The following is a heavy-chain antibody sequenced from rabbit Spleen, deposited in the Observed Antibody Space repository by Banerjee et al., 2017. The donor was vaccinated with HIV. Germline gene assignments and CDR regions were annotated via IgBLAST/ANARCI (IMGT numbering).Heavy chain of an antibody. J-gene: IGHJ6*01. V-gene: IGHV1S45*01. D-gene: IGHD8-1*01. Sequence: QEQLEESGGDLVKPEGSLTLTCTASGFSFSSSDYMCWVRQSLGKGLEWIACIYAGSSGSTYYASWAKGRFTISKSSSTTVTLQMTSLTAADTATYFCARDTGSSFSSYGMDLWGPGTLVTVS. CDR3: ARDTGSSFSSYGMDL. CDR2: IYAGSSGST. CDR1: GFSFSSSDY.